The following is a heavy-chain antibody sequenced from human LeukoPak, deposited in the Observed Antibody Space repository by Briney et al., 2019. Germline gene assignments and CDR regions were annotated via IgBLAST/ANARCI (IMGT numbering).Heavy chain of an antibody. CDR1: GFTFSSYW. CDR3: ASGYGVALFDY. Sequence: PGGSLRLSCAASGFTFSSYWMSWVRQAPGKGLEWVANIKQDGSEKYYVDSVKGRFTISRDNSKNTLFLQMNSLRVDDTAVYYCASGYGVALFDYWGPGTLVTVSS. D-gene: IGHD4/OR15-4a*01. V-gene: IGHV3-7*01. CDR2: IKQDGSEK. J-gene: IGHJ4*02.